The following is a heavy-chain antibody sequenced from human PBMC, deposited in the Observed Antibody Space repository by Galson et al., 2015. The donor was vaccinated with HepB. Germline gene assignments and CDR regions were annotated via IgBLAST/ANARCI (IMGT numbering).Heavy chain of an antibody. CDR2: IDNGDGRT. D-gene: IGHD4-23*01. CDR3: AKGTKVVTPGTECCDY. V-gene: IGHV3-23*01. Sequence: SLRLSCAASGFNFIDYVMNWVRQAPGKGLEWVSGIDNGDGRTYYADAVKGRFTISRDNSKDTVYLQMNSLRADDTALYYCAKGTKVVTPGTECCDYWGQGALVTVSS. J-gene: IGHJ4*02. CDR1: GFNFIDYV.